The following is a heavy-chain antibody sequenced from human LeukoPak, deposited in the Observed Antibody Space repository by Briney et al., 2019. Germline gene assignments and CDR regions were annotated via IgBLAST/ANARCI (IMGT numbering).Heavy chain of an antibody. CDR2: IKQDGSEK. CDR3: ARDGSKTVGFDS. D-gene: IGHD1-26*01. V-gene: IGHV3-7*01. J-gene: IGHJ4*02. Sequence: GGSLRVSCAAPGYRFSDYLMSWVRQAPGKRLEWASIIKQDGSEKQYVAAVKGLFTISKDNANNSLYLQMNSLRGEDTAVYYCARDGSKTVGFDSWGQGTLVTVSS. CDR1: GYRFSDYL.